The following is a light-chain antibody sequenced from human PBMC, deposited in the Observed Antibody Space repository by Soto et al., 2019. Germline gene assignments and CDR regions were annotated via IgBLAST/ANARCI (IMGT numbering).Light chain of an antibody. Sequence: QSVLTQPPSASGTPGQRVTISCSGSSSNIGSNSVHWYQQLPGTAPKLLIYSNSQRPSGVPERISGSKSGTSASLAISGLLSQDQADYYCPAWHDRLSGVVFRGGTKLTVL. CDR2: SNS. CDR3: PAWHDRLSGVV. J-gene: IGLJ2*01. V-gene: IGLV1-47*01. CDR1: SSNIGSNS.